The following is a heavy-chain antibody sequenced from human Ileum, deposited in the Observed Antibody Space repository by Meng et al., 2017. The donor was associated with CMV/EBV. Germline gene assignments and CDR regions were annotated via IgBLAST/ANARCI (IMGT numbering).Heavy chain of an antibody. Sequence: TNYGISWVRQVPGKGLEWMGWIITYNGNTNYAQKFQGRVTMTTDTSTSTAYMELRSLRSDDTAVYYCARGDTYYYDSSGFFYEYFDYWGQGTLVTVSS. CDR1: TNYG. V-gene: IGHV1-18*01. J-gene: IGHJ4*02. D-gene: IGHD3-22*01. CDR2: IITYNGNT. CDR3: ARGDTYYYDSSGFFYEYFDY.